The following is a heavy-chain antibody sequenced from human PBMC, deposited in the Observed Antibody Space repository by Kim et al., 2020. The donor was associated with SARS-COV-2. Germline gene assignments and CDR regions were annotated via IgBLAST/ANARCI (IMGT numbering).Heavy chain of an antibody. CDR3: VRLPTRAIAARPSLRFDP. CDR2: INHSGST. Sequence: SETLSLTCAVYGGSFSGYYWSWIRQPLGKGLEWIGEINHSGSTNYNPSLKSRVTISVDTSKNQFSLKLSSVTAADTAVYYCVRLPTRAIAARPSLRFDPRGHGTLITVSS. V-gene: IGHV4-34*01. CDR1: GGSFSGYY. J-gene: IGHJ5*02. D-gene: IGHD6-6*01.